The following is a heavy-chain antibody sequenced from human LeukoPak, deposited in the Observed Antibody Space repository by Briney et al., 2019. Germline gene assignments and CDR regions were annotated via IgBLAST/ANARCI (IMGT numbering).Heavy chain of an antibody. D-gene: IGHD6-19*01. CDR3: AKDPAVADFDY. CDR1: GFTFSSYG. J-gene: IGHJ4*02. CDR2: ISGSGGST. Sequence: GGTLRLSCAASGFTFSSYGMSWVRQAPGKGLEWVSAISGSGGSTYYADSVKGRFTISRDNSKNTLYLQMNSLRAEDTAVYYCAKDPAVADFDYWGQGTLVTVSS. V-gene: IGHV3-23*01.